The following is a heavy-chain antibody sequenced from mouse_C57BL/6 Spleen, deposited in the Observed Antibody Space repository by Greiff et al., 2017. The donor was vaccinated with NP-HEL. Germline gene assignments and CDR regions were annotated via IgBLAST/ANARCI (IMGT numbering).Heavy chain of an antibody. D-gene: IGHD1-1*01. CDR2: ISSGGSYT. CDR1: GFTFSSYG. Sequence: EVHLVESGGDLVKPGGSLKLSCAASGFTFSSYGMSWVRQTPDKRLEWVATISSGGSYTYYPDSVKGRFTISRDNAKNTLYLQMSSLKSEDTAMYYGARDYYGSSPSDYWGQGTTLTVSS. J-gene: IGHJ2*01. V-gene: IGHV5-6*01. CDR3: ARDYYGSSPSDY.